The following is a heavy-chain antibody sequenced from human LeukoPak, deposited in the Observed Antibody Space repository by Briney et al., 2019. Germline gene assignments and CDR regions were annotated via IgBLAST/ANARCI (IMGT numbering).Heavy chain of an antibody. CDR2: ISGSGGST. CDR3: AKEKSRYYYYGMDV. Sequence: GGSLRLSCAASGFTFSSYAMSWVRQAPGKGLEWVSAISGSGGSTYYADSVKGRFTISRDNSKNALYLQMNSLRAEDTALYYCAKEKSRYYYYGMDVWGQGTTVTVSS. V-gene: IGHV3-23*01. J-gene: IGHJ6*02. CDR1: GFTFSSYA.